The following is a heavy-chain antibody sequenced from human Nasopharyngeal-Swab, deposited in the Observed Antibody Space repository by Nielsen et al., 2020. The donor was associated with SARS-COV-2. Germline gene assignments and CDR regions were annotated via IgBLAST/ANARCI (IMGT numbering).Heavy chain of an antibody. CDR2: INPSGGST. V-gene: IGHV1-46*01. D-gene: IGHD2-15*01. J-gene: IGHJ4*02. CDR1: GYTFTSYY. CDR3: ASPPYCSGGSCHEPFDY. Sequence: ASVKVSCKASGYTFTSYYMHWVRQAPGQGLEWMGIINPSGGSTSYAQKFQGRVTITADESTSTAYMELSSLRSEDTAVYYCASPPYCSGGSCHEPFDYWGQGTLVTVSS.